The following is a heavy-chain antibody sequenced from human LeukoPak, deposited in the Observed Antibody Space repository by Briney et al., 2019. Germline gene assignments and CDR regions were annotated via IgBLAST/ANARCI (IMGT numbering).Heavy chain of an antibody. V-gene: IGHV4-34*01. CDR3: ARHSYYYDSSEPDY. CDR2: INHSGST. D-gene: IGHD3-22*01. Sequence: SETLSLTCAVSGGSISSGGYSWSWIRQPPGKGLEWIGEINHSGSTNYNPSLKSRVTISVDTSKNQFSLKLSSVTAADTAVYYCARHSYYYDSSEPDYWGQGTLVTVSS. J-gene: IGHJ4*02. CDR1: GGSISSGGYS.